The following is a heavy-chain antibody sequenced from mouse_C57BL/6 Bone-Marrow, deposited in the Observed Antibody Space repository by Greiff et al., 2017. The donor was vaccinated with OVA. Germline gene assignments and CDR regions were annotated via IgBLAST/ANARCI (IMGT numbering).Heavy chain of an antibody. Sequence: EVKLVESGPVLVKPGASVKMSCKASGYTFTDYYMNWVKQSHGKSLEWIGVINPYNGGTSYNQKFKGKATLTVDKSSSTAYMELNSLTSEDSAVYYCAGNWDPFAYWGQGTLVTVSA. CDR1: GYTFTDYY. CDR3: AGNWDPFAY. CDR2: INPYNGGT. V-gene: IGHV1-19*01. D-gene: IGHD4-1*01. J-gene: IGHJ3*01.